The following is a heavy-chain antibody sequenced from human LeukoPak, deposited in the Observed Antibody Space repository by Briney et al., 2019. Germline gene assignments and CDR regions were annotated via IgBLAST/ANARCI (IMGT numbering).Heavy chain of an antibody. D-gene: IGHD3-9*01. CDR3: AREPYDILTGYYNGLDY. V-gene: IGHV3-64*01. CDR2: ISSNGGST. CDR1: GFTFSSYA. J-gene: IGHJ4*02. Sequence: GGSLRLSCAASGFTFSSYAMHWVRQAPGKGLEYVSAISSNGGSTYYANSVKGRFTISRDNSKNTLYLQMGSLRAEDMAVYYCAREPYDILTGYYNGLDYWGQGTLVTVSS.